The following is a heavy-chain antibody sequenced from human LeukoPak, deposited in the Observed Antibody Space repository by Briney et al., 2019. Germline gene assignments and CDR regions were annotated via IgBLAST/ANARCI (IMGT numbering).Heavy chain of an antibody. Sequence: GPLRLSCAASGFTFSGYAMSWVRAAPGKGLGWVSTVHGNAITTYHAASVMGRFTIARENSKNTLFLQMNRLRAEDGGVYYCAKGGGGDNDGYNFDYWGQGTGVTVSS. J-gene: IGHJ4*02. V-gene: IGHV3-23*01. CDR1: GFTFSGYA. D-gene: IGHD5-18*01. CDR2: VHGNAITT. CDR3: AKGGGGDNDGYNFDY.